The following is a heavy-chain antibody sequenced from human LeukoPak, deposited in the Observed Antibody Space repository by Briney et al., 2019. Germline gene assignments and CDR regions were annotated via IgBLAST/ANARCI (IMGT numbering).Heavy chain of an antibody. V-gene: IGHV4-59*08. CDR3: ASVYCSGGTCSFDY. J-gene: IGHJ4*02. D-gene: IGHD2-15*01. CDR2: IYYSGST. Sequence: SETLSLTCTVSGGSISSYYWSWIRQPPGKGLEWIGYIYYSGSTNYNPSLKSRATISVDTSKHQFSLRLSSVTAADTAVYYCASVYCSGGTCSFDYWGQGTLVTVSS. CDR1: GGSISSYY.